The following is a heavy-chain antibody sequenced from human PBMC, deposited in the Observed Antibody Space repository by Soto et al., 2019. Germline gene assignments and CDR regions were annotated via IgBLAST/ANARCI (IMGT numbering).Heavy chain of an antibody. V-gene: IGHV4-34*01. CDR3: ARRSAAGP. J-gene: IGHJ5*02. Sequence: QVQLQQWGAGLLKPSETLSLTCAVYGGSFSGYYWSWIRQPPGKGLEWIGEINHSGSTNYNPSPXSXVXTSVDTSKNQFSLKLSSVTAADTAVYYCARRSAAGPWGQGTLVTVSS. D-gene: IGHD6-25*01. CDR2: INHSGST. CDR1: GGSFSGYY.